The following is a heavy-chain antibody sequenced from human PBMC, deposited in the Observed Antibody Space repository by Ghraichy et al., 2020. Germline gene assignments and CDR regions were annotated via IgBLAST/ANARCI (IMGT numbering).Heavy chain of an antibody. Sequence: SETLSLTCTVSGGSVSSNSYYWSWIRQPPGKGLEWIGYMYYSGSTNYNPSLKSRVTISVDTSKNQFSLKLSSVTAADTAVYYCARGRREYRSVYYYYYGMDVWGQGTTVTVSS. CDR2: MYYSGST. V-gene: IGHV4-61*01. CDR1: GGSVSSNSYY. D-gene: IGHD3-10*01. CDR3: ARGRREYRSVYYYYYGMDV. J-gene: IGHJ6*02.